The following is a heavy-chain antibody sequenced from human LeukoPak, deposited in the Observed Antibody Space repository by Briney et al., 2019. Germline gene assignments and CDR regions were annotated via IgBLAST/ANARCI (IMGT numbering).Heavy chain of an antibody. Sequence: GGSLRPSCAASGFTFSSYGMHWVRQAPGKGLGWVAFIRYDGSNKYYADSVKGRFTISRDNSKNTLYLQMNSLRAEDTAVYYCAKGGGYSYGYHFDYWGQGTLVTVSS. CDR2: IRYDGSNK. V-gene: IGHV3-30*02. CDR1: GFTFSSYG. D-gene: IGHD5-18*01. CDR3: AKGGGYSYGYHFDY. J-gene: IGHJ4*02.